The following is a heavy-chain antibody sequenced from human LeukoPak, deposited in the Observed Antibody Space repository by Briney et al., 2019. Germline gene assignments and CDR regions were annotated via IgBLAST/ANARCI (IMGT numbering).Heavy chain of an antibody. J-gene: IGHJ3*01. CDR2: ISSSSTYT. V-gene: IGHV3-11*06. CDR1: GFTFSDYY. Sequence: PGGSLRLSCAASGFTFSDYYMSWIRQAPGKGLEWVSYISSSSTYTNYADSVKGRFTISRDNAKNSLYLQMNSLRDEDTAVYYCARDFADGDGFDFWGLGTMVTVSS. CDR3: ARDFADGDGFDF.